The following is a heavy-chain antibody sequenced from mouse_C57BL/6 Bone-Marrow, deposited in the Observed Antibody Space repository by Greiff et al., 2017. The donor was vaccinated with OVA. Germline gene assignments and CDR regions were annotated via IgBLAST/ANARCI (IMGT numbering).Heavy chain of an antibody. J-gene: IGHJ2*01. V-gene: IGHV1-69*01. CDR3: ARRRDYSYYFDY. CDR2: IDPSDSYT. CDR1: GYTFTSYW. Sequence: QVQLQQPGAELVMPGASVKLSCKASGYTFTSYWMHWVKQRPGQGLEWIGEIDPSDSYTNYNQKFKGKSTLTVGKSSSTAYMQLSSLTSEDSAVYYCARRRDYSYYFDYWGQGTTLTVSS. D-gene: IGHD2-13*01.